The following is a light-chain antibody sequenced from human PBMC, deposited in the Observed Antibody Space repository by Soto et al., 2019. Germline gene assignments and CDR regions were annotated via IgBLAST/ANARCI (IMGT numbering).Light chain of an antibody. CDR3: QLYNNWPLT. CDR1: QGIGEN. J-gene: IGKJ4*01. V-gene: IGKV3-15*01. Sequence: EVLMTQFPSTLAVSPGDGATLSCRAGQGIGENLAWYQHKPGKTPRVLIYDTSTRATGVPTRFSGSRSGAEFTLTINSLQSEDFELYYCQLYNNWPLTFGGGTKVDIK. CDR2: DTS.